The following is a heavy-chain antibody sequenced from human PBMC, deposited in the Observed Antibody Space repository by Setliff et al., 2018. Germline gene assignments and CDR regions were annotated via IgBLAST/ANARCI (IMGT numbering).Heavy chain of an antibody. CDR2: ISGSGSTI. J-gene: IGHJ5*02. V-gene: IGHV3-48*01. CDR3: ARLRAPGSHGLDP. Sequence: PGGSLRLSCAASGFTFSSYSMNWVRQAPGKGLEWVSYISGSGSTIYYADSVKGRFTISRDNAKTSLYLQMNSLRADDTAVYYCARLRAPGSHGLDPWGQGTLVT. CDR1: GFTFSSYS. D-gene: IGHD3-10*01.